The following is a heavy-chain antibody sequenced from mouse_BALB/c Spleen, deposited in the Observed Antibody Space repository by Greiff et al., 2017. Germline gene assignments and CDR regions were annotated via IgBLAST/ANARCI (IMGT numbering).Heavy chain of an antibody. CDR2: ISYSGST. D-gene: IGHD2-3*01. CDR3: ARGGWLLREYYFDY. Sequence: EVQLKQSGPGLVKPSQSLSLTCTVTGYSITSDYAWNWIRQFPGNKLEWMGYISYSGSTSYNPSLKSRISITRDTSKNQFFLQLNSVTTEDTATYYCARGGWLLREYYFDYWGQGTTLTVSS. V-gene: IGHV3-2*02. CDR1: GYSITSDYA. J-gene: IGHJ2*01.